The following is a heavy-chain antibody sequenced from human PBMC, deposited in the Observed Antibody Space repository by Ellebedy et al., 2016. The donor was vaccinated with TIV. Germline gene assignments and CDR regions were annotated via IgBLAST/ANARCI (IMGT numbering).Heavy chain of an antibody. CDR1: GYTFSDYY. Sequence: AASVKVSCKASGYTFSDYYIHWVRQAPGQGLEWMGWINPNSGSTNFAQKFQGGVTMTRDTSISTAYMALSRLTSDDTAVYYCARDTSGSYHFDYWGQGTRVTVSS. V-gene: IGHV1-2*02. CDR2: INPNSGST. CDR3: ARDTSGSYHFDY. J-gene: IGHJ4*02. D-gene: IGHD1-26*01.